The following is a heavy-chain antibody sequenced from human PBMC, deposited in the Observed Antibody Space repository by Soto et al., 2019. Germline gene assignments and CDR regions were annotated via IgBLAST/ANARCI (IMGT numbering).Heavy chain of an antibody. CDR1: GASISSGGYY. Sequence: PSETLSLTCTVSGASISSGGYYWSWARQHPGKGLEWIGYIYYRGSTYYNPSLKSRVTISADTSKNQFSLKLNSVTAADTAVYYCARDRGTGTTYSFDYWGQGALVTVSS. J-gene: IGHJ4*02. D-gene: IGHD1-7*01. V-gene: IGHV4-31*03. CDR2: IYYRGST. CDR3: ARDRGTGTTYSFDY.